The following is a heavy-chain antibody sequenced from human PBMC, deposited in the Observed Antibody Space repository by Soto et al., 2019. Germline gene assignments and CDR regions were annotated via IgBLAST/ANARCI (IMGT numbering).Heavy chain of an antibody. V-gene: IGHV2-26*01. CDR2: IDSSGEK. J-gene: IGHJ5*02. Sequence: QVTLKESGPVLVKPTEPLTLRCTVSGLSITDSEMGVSWIRQPPGQPLEWLAHIDSSGEKSYRTFLKSRLAISKDTSKRQIVLTMTNMDPADTATYYCARRHLAVAVSPWFDPWGQGIPVTVSS. CDR3: ARRHLAVAVSPWFDP. D-gene: IGHD6-19*01. CDR1: GLSITDSEMG.